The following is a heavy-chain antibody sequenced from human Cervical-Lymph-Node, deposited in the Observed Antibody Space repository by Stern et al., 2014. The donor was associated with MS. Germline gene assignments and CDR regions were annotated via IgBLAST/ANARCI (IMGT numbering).Heavy chain of an antibody. CDR2: IPRPVGTT. V-gene: IGHV1-69*06. CDR3: ATGSGDNWFDP. Sequence: VQLVQSGADVKKPWSSVRVSCKASGGVSRLRQAPGQGLAGMGGIPRPVGTTHYAQRFQGRLTITADTSANTTFMELSSLRSDDTAVYYCATGSGDNWFDPWGQGTLVSVSS. CDR1: GGV. J-gene: IGHJ5*02. D-gene: IGHD3-10*01.